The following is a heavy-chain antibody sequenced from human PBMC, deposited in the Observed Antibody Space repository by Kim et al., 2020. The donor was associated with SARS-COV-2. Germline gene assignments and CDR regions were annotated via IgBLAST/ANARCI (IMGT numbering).Heavy chain of an antibody. V-gene: IGHV3-21*01. Sequence: GGSLRLSFAASGFTFSSYSMNWVRQAPGKGLEWVSSISSSSSYIYYADSVKGRFTISRDNAKNSLYLQMNSLRAEDTAVYYCARVYYYGSGSYYAGYFDYWGQGTLVTVSS. J-gene: IGHJ4*02. D-gene: IGHD3-10*01. CDR1: GFTFSSYS. CDR3: ARVYYYGSGSYYAGYFDY. CDR2: ISSSSSYI.